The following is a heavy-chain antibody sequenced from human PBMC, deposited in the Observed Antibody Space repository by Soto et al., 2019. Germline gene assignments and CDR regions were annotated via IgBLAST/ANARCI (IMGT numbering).Heavy chain of an antibody. V-gene: IGHV3-23*01. CDR3: AKDGAAVLEWFTIRTIDY. CDR2: ISGSGGST. D-gene: IGHD3-3*01. Sequence: PGGSLRLSCAASGFTFSSYAMSWVRQAPGKGLEWVSAISGSGGSTYYADSVKGRFTISRDNSKNTLYLQMNSLRAEDTAVYCCAKDGAAVLEWFTIRTIDYWGQGTLVTVSS. CDR1: GFTFSSYA. J-gene: IGHJ4*02.